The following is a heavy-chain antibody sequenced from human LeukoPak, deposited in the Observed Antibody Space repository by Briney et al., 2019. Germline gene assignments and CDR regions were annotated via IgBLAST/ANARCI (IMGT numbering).Heavy chain of an antibody. V-gene: IGHV4-39*01. CDR2: MYYSGST. Sequence: SETLSLTCTVSGGSISSSSYYWGWIRQPPGKGLEWIGSMYYSGSTYYNPSLKSRVTISVDTAKNQFSLKLSSLTAADTAVYYCARQTGSSQIVGASTRFDPWGQGTLVTVSS. CDR1: GGSISSSSYY. CDR3: ARQTGSSQIVGASTRFDP. J-gene: IGHJ5*02. D-gene: IGHD1-26*01.